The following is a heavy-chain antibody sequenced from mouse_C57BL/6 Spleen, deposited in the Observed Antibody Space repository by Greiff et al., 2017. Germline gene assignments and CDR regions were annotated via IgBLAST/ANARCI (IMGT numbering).Heavy chain of an antibody. D-gene: IGHD2-3*01. J-gene: IGHJ2*01. CDR1: GYTFTSYG. CDR2: IYPRSGNT. V-gene: IGHV1-81*01. CDR3: ARLPYDGYPYYFDY. Sequence: QVQLQQSGAELARPGASVKLSCKASGYTFTSYGISWVKQRTGQGLEWIGEIYPRSGNTYYNEKFKGKATLTADKSSSTAYMELRSLTSEDSAVYFCARLPYDGYPYYFDYWGQGTTLTVSS.